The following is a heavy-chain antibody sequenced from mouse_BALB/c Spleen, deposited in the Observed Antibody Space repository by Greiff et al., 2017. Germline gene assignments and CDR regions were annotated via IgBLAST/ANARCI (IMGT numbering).Heavy chain of an antibody. Sequence: EVQLVESGGGLVKPGGSLKLSCAASGFTFSSYAMSWVRQSPEKRLEWVAEISSGGSYTYYPDTVTGRFTISRDNAKNTLYLEMSSLRSEDTAMYYCARSITTAFYFDYWGQGTTLTVSS. CDR1: GFTFSSYA. CDR2: ISSGGSYT. CDR3: ARSITTAFYFDY. D-gene: IGHD1-2*01. J-gene: IGHJ2*01. V-gene: IGHV5-9-4*01.